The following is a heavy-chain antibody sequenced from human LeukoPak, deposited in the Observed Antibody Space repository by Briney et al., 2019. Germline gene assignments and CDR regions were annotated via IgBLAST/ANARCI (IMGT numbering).Heavy chain of an antibody. D-gene: IGHD6-13*01. CDR3: ARGGGASAGQKFDY. CDR1: GGSISSGRYY. CDR2: IYTSGST. V-gene: IGHV4-61*02. J-gene: IGHJ4*02. Sequence: SQTLSLTCTVSGGSISSGRYYWGWIRQPAGEGLEWIGRIYTSGSTNYNPSLKCRVTISIDTSKNQFSLKLSSVTAADTAVYDCARGGGASAGQKFDYWGQGTLVTVSS.